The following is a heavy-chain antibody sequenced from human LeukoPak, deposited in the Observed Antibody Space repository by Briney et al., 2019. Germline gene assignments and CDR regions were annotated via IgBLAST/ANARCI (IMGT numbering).Heavy chain of an antibody. J-gene: IGHJ4*02. Sequence: GGSLRLSCAGSGFTFSSYSMNWVRQAPGKGLEWVSSISSGRTYIYYADSVRGRFTISRDNAQNSLYLQMNSLRAEDTAVYYCARDPRGATVTSLKIDYWGQGTLVTVSS. D-gene: IGHD4-17*01. CDR1: GFTFSSYS. V-gene: IGHV3-21*01. CDR2: ISSGRTYI. CDR3: ARDPRGATVTSLKIDY.